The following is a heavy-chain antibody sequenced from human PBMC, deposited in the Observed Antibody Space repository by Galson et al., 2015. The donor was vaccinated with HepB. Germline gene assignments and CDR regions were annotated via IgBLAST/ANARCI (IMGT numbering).Heavy chain of an antibody. CDR3: ARDYYDSRSDY. J-gene: IGHJ4*02. Sequence: SVKVSCKASGYTFTNFAMSWVRQAPGQGLEWMGWINTNTGNPVFAQGFPGRFVFSLDTSVSTAYLQISSLKAEDTAVYYCARDYYDSRSDYWGQGTLVTVSS. D-gene: IGHD3-22*01. CDR1: GYTFTNFA. CDR2: INTNTGNP. V-gene: IGHV7-4-1*02.